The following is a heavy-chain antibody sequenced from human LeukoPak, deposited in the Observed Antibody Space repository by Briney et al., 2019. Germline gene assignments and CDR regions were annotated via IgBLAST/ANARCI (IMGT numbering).Heavy chain of an antibody. D-gene: IGHD3-16*01. CDR3: ARAIEGGLFDP. CDR1: GGSFSGYY. CDR2: IYYSGST. V-gene: IGHV4-34*01. J-gene: IGHJ5*02. Sequence: SETLSLTCAVYGGSFSGYYWTWIRQPPGKGLEWIGSIYYSGSTYYNPSLKSRVTISVDTSKNQFSLKLSSVTAADTAVYYCARAIEGGLFDPWGQGTLVTVSS.